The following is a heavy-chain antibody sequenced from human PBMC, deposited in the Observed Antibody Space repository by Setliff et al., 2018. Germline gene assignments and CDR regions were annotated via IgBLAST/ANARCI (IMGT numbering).Heavy chain of an antibody. J-gene: IGHJ4*02. CDR1: GFTFSSYA. Sequence: GGSLRLSCAASGFTFSSYAMHWVRQAPGKGLEYVSSISSSGGNIYYANSVKGRFIISRDNSKSTLFPQMGSLRAEDMSVYYCARGGTYSSGPLDYWGQGILVTVSS. CDR3: ARGGTYSSGPLDY. CDR2: ISSSGGNI. D-gene: IGHD3-22*01. V-gene: IGHV3-64*01.